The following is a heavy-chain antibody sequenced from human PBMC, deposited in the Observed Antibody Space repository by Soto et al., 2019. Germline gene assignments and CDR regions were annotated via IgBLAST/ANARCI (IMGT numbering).Heavy chain of an antibody. D-gene: IGHD4-17*01. CDR1: GFTFSSYG. J-gene: IGHJ4*02. CDR3: AKDVFGVTTVTTSLDY. CDR2: ISYDGSNK. V-gene: IGHV3-30*18. Sequence: QVQLVESRGGVVQPGRSLRLSCAASGFTFSSYGMHWVRQAPGKGLEWVAVISYDGSNKYYADSVKGRFTISRDNSKNTLYLQMNSLRAEDTAVYYCAKDVFGVTTVTTSLDYWGQGTLVTVSS.